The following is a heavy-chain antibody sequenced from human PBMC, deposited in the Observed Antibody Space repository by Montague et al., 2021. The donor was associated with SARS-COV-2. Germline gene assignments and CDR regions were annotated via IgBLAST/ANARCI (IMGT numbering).Heavy chain of an antibody. D-gene: IGHD3-10*01. J-gene: IGHJ5*02. Sequence: SLRLSCAASGFTFSSYAMHWVRQAPGKGLEWVAVISYDGSNKHYADSVKGRFTISRDNSKNTLYLQMNSLRAEDTAVYYCARSGSGSYSSWFDPWGQGTLVTVSS. CDR2: ISYDGSNK. CDR1: GFTFSSYA. V-gene: IGHV3-30-3*01. CDR3: ARSGSGSYSSWFDP.